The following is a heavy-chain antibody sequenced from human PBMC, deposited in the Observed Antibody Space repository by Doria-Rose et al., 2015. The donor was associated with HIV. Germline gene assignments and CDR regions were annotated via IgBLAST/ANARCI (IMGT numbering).Heavy chain of an antibody. V-gene: IGHV2-26*01. J-gene: IGHJ4*02. CDR1: GVSLSSPGMG. D-gene: IGHD6-13*01. Sequence: QVTLKESGPVLVKPTETLTLTCTVSGVSLSSPGMGVSWIRQPPGKALEWLANIFSEDERSCKTPLKSRLTISRGTSKSQVVLTMTDMDPVDTATYYCARIKSSRWYHKYYFDFWGQGTLVIVSA. CDR3: ARIKSSRWYHKYYFDF. CDR2: IFSEDER.